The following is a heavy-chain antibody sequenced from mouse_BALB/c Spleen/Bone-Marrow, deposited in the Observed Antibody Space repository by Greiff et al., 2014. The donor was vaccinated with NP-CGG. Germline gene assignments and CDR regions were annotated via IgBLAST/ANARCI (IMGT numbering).Heavy chain of an antibody. CDR1: GFTFSSFG. D-gene: IGHD2-1*01. V-gene: IGHV5-17*02. CDR3: ARYYDNFSGYFDV. J-gene: IGHJ1*01. Sequence: EVQGVESGGGLVQPGGSRKLSCAASGFTFSSFGMHWVRQAPEKGLEWVAYISSGSSTIYYADTVKGRFTISRDNPKNTLFLQMTSLRSGDTAMYYCARYYDNFSGYFDVWGAGTTVTVSS. CDR2: ISSGSSTI.